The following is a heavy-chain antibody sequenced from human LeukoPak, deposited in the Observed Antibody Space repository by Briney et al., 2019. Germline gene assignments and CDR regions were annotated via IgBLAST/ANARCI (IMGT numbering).Heavy chain of an antibody. CDR3: ARGAGYSSSRRKNYYYGMDV. CDR1: GYSFSSNG. J-gene: IGHJ6*02. D-gene: IGHD6-6*01. CDR2: SSAYNGDT. V-gene: IGHV1-18*01. Sequence: ASVKVSCKASGYSFSSNGISWVRQAPGQGLEWMAWSSAYNGDTNCAQKLQGRVTMTTDTSTSTAYMELRSLRSDDTAVYYCARGAGYSSSRRKNYYYGMDVWGQGTTVTVSS.